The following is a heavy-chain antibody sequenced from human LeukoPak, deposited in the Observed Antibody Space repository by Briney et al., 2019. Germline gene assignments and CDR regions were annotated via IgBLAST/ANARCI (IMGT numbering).Heavy chain of an antibody. Sequence: GGSLRLSCAASGFTFSSYGMSWVRQAPGKGLEWVSAISGSGGSTYYADSVKGRFTISRDNSKNTLYLQMNSLRAEDTAVYYCASSGWGETIFDYWGQGTLVTVSS. V-gene: IGHV3-23*01. J-gene: IGHJ4*02. CDR2: ISGSGGST. CDR1: GFTFSSYG. D-gene: IGHD6-19*01. CDR3: ASSGWGETIFDY.